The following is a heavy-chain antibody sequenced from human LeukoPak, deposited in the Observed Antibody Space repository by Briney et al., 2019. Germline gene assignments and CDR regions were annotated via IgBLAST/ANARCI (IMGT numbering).Heavy chain of an antibody. V-gene: IGHV4-39*01. CDR2: IYHSGST. J-gene: IGHJ4*02. Sequence: PSETLSLTCTVSGGSISRSLYYWGWIRQPPGKGLEWIGSIYHSGSTYYSPFLKSRVTIAVDTSKNQFSLKLSSVTVADTAVYYCARHEVAMADTAYWGQGILVTVSS. CDR3: ARHEVAMADTAY. D-gene: IGHD6-19*01. CDR1: GGSISRSLYY.